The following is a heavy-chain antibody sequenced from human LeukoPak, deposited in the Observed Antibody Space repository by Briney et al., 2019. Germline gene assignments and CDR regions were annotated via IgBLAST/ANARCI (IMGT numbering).Heavy chain of an antibody. J-gene: IGHJ4*02. CDR3: ASSGMCGGGTRYDLYFDF. Sequence: PGGSLRLSCATSGFTFSSFWMSWVRQAPGKGLEWVANINQDGSEKYYVDSVKGRFTISRDNAKNSLYLQMNSLRAEDTAVYYCASSGMCGGGTRYDLYFDFWGQGTLVTVSS. CDR2: INQDGSEK. CDR1: GFTFSSFW. D-gene: IGHD2-15*01. V-gene: IGHV3-7*03.